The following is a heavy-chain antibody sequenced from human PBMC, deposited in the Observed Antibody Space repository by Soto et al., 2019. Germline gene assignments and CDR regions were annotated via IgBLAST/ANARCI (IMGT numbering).Heavy chain of an antibody. V-gene: IGHV1-69*01. D-gene: IGHD6-6*01. CDR1: RGTFNNYA. CDR3: AREKQLAAHGMDV. Sequence: QVQLVQSGAEVKMPGSSVKVSCRASRGTFNNYAISWVRQAPGQGLEWMGGIIPVFGTTNYEQKFQGRVTITADESTSTAYMELSSLRSKDTAVYYCAREKQLAAHGMDVWGQGTTVTVSS. J-gene: IGHJ6*02. CDR2: IIPVFGTT.